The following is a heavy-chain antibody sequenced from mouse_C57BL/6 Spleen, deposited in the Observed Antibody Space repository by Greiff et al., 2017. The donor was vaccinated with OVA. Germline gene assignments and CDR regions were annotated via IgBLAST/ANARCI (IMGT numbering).Heavy chain of an antibody. J-gene: IGHJ3*01. D-gene: IGHD1-1*01. Sequence: QVQLQQPGAELVRPGSSVKLSCKASGYTFTSYWMHWVKQRPIQGLEWIGNIDPSDSETHYNQKFKDKATLTVDKSSSTAYMQLSSLTSEDSAVYYCDRGGSGSSYPPFAYWGQGTLVTVSA. V-gene: IGHV1-52*01. CDR1: GYTFTSYW. CDR2: IDPSDSET. CDR3: DRGGSGSSYPPFAY.